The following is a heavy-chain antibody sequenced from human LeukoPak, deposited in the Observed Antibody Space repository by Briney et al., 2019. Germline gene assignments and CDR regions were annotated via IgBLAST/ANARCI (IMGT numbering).Heavy chain of an antibody. CDR1: GGSISSYY. J-gene: IGHJ5*02. Sequence: MPSETLSLTCTVSGGSISSYYWSWIRQPPGKGVEWIGDIYYSGSTNYNPSLKSRVTISVDTSKHQFSLKLSSVTAAHPAVYYCARHGAPGRLGVLTWFAPWGEGTPVTASS. CDR2: IYYSGST. CDR3: ARHGAPGRLGVLTWFAP. V-gene: IGHV4-59*08. D-gene: IGHD3-16*01.